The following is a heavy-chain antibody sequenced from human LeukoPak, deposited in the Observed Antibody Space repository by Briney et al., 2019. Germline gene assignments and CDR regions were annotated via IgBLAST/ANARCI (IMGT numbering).Heavy chain of an antibody. CDR3: ARDDYRGVTNFDP. D-gene: IGHD3-10*01. Sequence: SETLSLTCTVSGGSISPYFWSWIRQPPGKGLEWIGYISYTGSTHYNPSLKGRVTISVDTSKNQFSLQLTSVTAADTAVYYCARDDYRGVTNFDPWGQGTLVTVSS. CDR2: ISYTGST. V-gene: IGHV4-59*01. J-gene: IGHJ5*02. CDR1: GGSISPYF.